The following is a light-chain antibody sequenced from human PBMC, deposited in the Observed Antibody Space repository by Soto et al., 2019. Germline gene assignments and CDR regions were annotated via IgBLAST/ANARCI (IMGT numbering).Light chain of an antibody. CDR2: GAS. CDR1: QSIGKH. V-gene: IGKV1-39*01. Sequence: DIQMTQSPPVLSASVGDRVTITCRASQSIGKHLNWYQQKPGKAPKFLIYGASTLQSGVPSRFTGSGSGTDFTLTVNSLQAEDFATYYCQQGYSSPATFGQGTRLEI. CDR3: QQGYSSPAT. J-gene: IGKJ5*01.